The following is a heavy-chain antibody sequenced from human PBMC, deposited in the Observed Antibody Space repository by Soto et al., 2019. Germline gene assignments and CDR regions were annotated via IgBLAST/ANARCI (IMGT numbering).Heavy chain of an antibody. CDR3: TRRPYRSTSGGIDY. V-gene: IGHV4-4*02. CDR2: VRHTGST. J-gene: IGHJ4*02. CDR1: GASIASDHW. D-gene: IGHD2-15*01. Sequence: SETLSLTCAVSGASIASDHWWTWIRQPPGKGLEWIAEVRHTGSTEYSPYLRSRVTISVDKSKNQISLKLSSVTAADSAVYYCTRRPYRSTSGGIDYWGQGTLVT.